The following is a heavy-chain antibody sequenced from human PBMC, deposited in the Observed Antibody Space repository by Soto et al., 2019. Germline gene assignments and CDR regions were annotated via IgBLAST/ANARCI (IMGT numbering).Heavy chain of an antibody. CDR3: ARDRDYYDSSGPAEPYGMDV. J-gene: IGHJ6*02. CDR2: IYSGGST. CDR1: GFTVSSNY. V-gene: IGHV3-53*01. Sequence: VGSLRLSCAASGFTVSSNYMSWVRQAPGKGLEWVSVIYSGGSTYYADSVKGRFTISRDNSKNTLYLQMNSLRAEDTAVYYCARDRDYYDSSGPAEPYGMDVWGQGTTVTVSS. D-gene: IGHD3-22*01.